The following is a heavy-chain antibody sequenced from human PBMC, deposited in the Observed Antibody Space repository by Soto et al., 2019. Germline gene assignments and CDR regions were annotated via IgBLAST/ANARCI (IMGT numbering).Heavy chain of an antibody. V-gene: IGHV4-59*01. D-gene: IGHD1-7*01. CDR3: ARNWGTTLDY. Sequence: SETLSLTCTVIGGSISSYYCIVIRQSPGKGLELIVYIYYSGSTNYNPSLKSRVSISVDTSKNQFSLKLSSVTAADTAAYYCARNWGTTLDYWGQGTLVTVS. CDR1: GGSISSYY. CDR2: IYYSGST. J-gene: IGHJ4*02.